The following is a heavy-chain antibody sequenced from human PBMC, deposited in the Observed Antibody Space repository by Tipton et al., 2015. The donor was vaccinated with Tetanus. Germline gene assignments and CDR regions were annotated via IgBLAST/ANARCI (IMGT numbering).Heavy chain of an antibody. CDR1: GGSISDKKYY. Sequence: TLSLTCTVSGGSISDKKYYWGWIRQPPGKGLEWIASIYFQGSTYYSPSPKSRVTIAVDTSQNLFSLRLTSVTAADTAVYYCARHLYGYWFDPWGQGALVTVSS. CDR3: ARHLYGYWFDP. J-gene: IGHJ5*02. D-gene: IGHD2/OR15-2a*01. CDR2: IYFQGST. V-gene: IGHV4-39*02.